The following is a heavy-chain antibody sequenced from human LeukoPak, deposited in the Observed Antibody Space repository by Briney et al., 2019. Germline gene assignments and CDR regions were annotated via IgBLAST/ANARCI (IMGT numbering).Heavy chain of an antibody. CDR1: GFTFSSYS. V-gene: IGHV3-48*04. J-gene: IGHJ4*02. Sequence: PGGSLRLSCAASGFTFSSYSMNWVRQAPGKGLEWVSYISSSSSTIYYADSVKGRFTISRDNAKNSLYLQMNSLRAEGTAVYYCASSRDYYDSSGYGLDYWGQGTLVTVSS. CDR2: ISSSSSTI. D-gene: IGHD3-22*01. CDR3: ASSRDYYDSSGYGLDY.